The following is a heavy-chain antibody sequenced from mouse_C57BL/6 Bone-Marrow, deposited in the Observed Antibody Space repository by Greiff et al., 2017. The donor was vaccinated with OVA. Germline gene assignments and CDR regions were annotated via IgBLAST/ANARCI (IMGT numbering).Heavy chain of an antibody. Sequence: VMLVESGPGLVQPSQSLSITCTVSGFSLTSYGVHWVRQSPGKGLEWLGVIWSGGSTDYNAAFISRLSISKDNSKSQVFFKMNSLQADDTAIYYCARGTTVVAGWYAMDYWGQGTSVTVSS. CDR2: IWSGGST. CDR1: GFSLTSYG. J-gene: IGHJ4*01. CDR3: ARGTTVVAGWYAMDY. D-gene: IGHD1-1*01. V-gene: IGHV2-2*01.